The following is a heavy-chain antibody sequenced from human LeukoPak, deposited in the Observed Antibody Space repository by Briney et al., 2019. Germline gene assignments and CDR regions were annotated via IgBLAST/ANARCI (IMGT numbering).Heavy chain of an antibody. CDR1: GRSISSYY. CDR2: IYTIRST. Sequence: PSETLSLTCTVSGRSISSYYWSWIRQPAGQGLEWIGRIYTIRSTNYNPSLKRRVTMSVDTSKKQSTLKLSSVAAADTAVYYCAREVGLWFGDRPFDYWGQGTLVTVSS. CDR3: AREVGLWFGDRPFDY. D-gene: IGHD3-10*01. J-gene: IGHJ4*02. V-gene: IGHV4-4*07.